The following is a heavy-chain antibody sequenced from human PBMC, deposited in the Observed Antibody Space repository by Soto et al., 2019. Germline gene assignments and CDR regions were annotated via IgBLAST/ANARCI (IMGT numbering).Heavy chain of an antibody. V-gene: IGHV1-8*01. CDR3: ARWEVETQQWLVHDYYYGMDV. D-gene: IGHD6-19*01. Sequence: ASVKVSCKASGYTSTSYDINWVRQATGQGLEWMGWMNPNSGNTGYAQKFQGRVTMTRNTSISTAYMELSSLRSEDTAVYYCARWEVETQQWLVHDYYYGMDVWGQGTTVTVSS. CDR1: GYTSTSYD. CDR2: MNPNSGNT. J-gene: IGHJ6*02.